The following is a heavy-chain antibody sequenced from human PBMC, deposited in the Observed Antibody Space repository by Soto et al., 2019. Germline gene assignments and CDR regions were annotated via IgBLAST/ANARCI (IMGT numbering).Heavy chain of an antibody. J-gene: IGHJ4*02. CDR1: GGSISSYY. CDR3: ARVNGLPAAIEYYFDY. V-gene: IGHV4-59*12. D-gene: IGHD2-2*02. CDR2: IYYSGST. Sequence: PSETLSLTCTVSGGSISSYYWSWIRQPPGKGLEWIGYIYYSGSTNYNPSLKSRVTISVDTSKNQFSLKLSSVTAADTAVYYCARVNGLPAAIEYYFDYWGQGTLVTVS.